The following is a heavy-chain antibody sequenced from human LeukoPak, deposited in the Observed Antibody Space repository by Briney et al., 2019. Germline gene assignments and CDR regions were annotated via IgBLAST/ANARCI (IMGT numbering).Heavy chain of an antibody. CDR3: ARALYYDILTGYFHRYYYYGMDV. CDR1: GFTFSSYE. D-gene: IGHD3-9*01. Sequence: GGSLRLSCAASGFTFSSYEMDWVRQAPGKGLEWVSYISSSGSTIYYADSVKGRFTISRDNAKNSLYLQMNSLRAEDTAVYYRARALYYDILTGYFHRYYYYGMDVWGQGTTVTVSS. V-gene: IGHV3-48*03. CDR2: ISSSGSTI. J-gene: IGHJ6*02.